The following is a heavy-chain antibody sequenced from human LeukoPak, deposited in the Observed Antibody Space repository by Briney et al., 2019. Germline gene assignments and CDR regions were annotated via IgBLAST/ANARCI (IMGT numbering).Heavy chain of an antibody. Sequence: GGSLRLSCAASGFTFSSYAMSWVRQAPGKGLEWVSVIYSGGSTYYADSVKGRFTISRDNSKNTLYLQMNSLRAEDTAVYYCARGHLGIAAAGLIDYWGQGTLVTVSS. V-gene: IGHV3-66*01. CDR3: ARGHLGIAAAGLIDY. D-gene: IGHD6-13*01. CDR1: GFTFSSYA. J-gene: IGHJ4*02. CDR2: IYSGGST.